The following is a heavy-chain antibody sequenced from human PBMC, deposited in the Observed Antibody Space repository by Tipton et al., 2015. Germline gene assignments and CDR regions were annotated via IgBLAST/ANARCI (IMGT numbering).Heavy chain of an antibody. CDR2: ISGSGATT. J-gene: IGHJ4*02. V-gene: IGHV3-23*01. Sequence: SLRLSCAASGFTFSSWAMSWVRQAPGKGLEWVSAISGSGATTYYADSVKGRFTISRDNSKNTLYLQMNSLRAEDTAVYYCARRSLVGNWGLDSWGQGALVTVSS. CDR3: ARRSLVGNWGLDS. CDR1: GFTFSSWA. D-gene: IGHD7-27*01.